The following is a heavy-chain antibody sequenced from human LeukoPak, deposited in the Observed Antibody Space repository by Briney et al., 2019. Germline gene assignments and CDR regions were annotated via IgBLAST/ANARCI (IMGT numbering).Heavy chain of an antibody. Sequence: PGGSLRLSCAASGFTFGSYGMHWVRQAPGKGLEWVAVISYDGSDKYYADSVKGRFTISRDNSKNSLYLQMNSLRAEDTAVYYCARARARIDFDYWGQGTLVTVSS. CDR3: ARARARIDFDY. D-gene: IGHD1-26*01. V-gene: IGHV3-30*03. CDR2: ISYDGSDK. CDR1: GFTFGSYG. J-gene: IGHJ4*02.